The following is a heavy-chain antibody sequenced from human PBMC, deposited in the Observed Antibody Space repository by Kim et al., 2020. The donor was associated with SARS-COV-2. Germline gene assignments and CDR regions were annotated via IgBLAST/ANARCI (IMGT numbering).Heavy chain of an antibody. CDR2: IWYDGSNK. CDR3: ATGGLEAAGIDY. J-gene: IGHJ4*02. V-gene: IGHV3-33*01. D-gene: IGHD6-13*01. Sequence: GGSLRLSCAASGFIFSNHAMHWVRQAPGKGLEWVSIIWYDGSNKYYADSVKGRFTISRDNSKNTLYLQMNSLRAEDTAVYYCATGGLEAAGIDYWGQGTLDTVSS. CDR1: GFIFSNHA.